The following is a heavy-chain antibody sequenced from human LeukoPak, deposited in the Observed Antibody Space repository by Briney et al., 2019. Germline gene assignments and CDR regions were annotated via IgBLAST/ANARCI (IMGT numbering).Heavy chain of an antibody. J-gene: IGHJ4*02. Sequence: GGSLRLSCTASGFTFSNYGIHWVRQAPGKGLEWVSAISGSGGSTYYADSVKGRFTISRDNPKNTLYLQMNSLRAEDTAVYYCAKEICGGDCYSHPCYFDYWGQGTLVTVSS. CDR1: GFTFSNYG. CDR3: AKEICGGDCYSHPCYFDY. V-gene: IGHV3-23*01. D-gene: IGHD2-21*01. CDR2: ISGSGGST.